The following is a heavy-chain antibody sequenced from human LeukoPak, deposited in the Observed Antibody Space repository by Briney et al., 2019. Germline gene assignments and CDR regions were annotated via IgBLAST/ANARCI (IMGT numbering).Heavy chain of an antibody. CDR1: GDASSTYV. CDR2: TIPIVNMV. CDR3: ARRIGERFSAHEYFDS. Sequence: SVKVSCKASGDASSTYVFTWVRQAPGQGLEWIGRTIPIVNMVDYAEEFQGRVSITADKSTSTAYMEVSGLRSEDTAVYYCARRIGERFSAHEYFDSWGQGTQVTVSS. V-gene: IGHV1-69*04. J-gene: IGHJ4*02. D-gene: IGHD5-12*01.